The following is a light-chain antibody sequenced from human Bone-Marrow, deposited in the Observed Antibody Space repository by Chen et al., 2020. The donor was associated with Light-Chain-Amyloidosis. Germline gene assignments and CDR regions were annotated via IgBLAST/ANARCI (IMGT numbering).Light chain of an antibody. J-gene: IGLJ2*01. Sequence: SYELTQPPSVSVSPGQQARITCSGDDLPTKYAYWYQQKPGQAPVLVIHRDTERPSGISERFSGSSSGTTATLTISRVQAEDEADYHCQSADSSGTYEVIFGGGTKLTVL. V-gene: IGLV3-25*03. CDR3: QSADSSGTYEVI. CDR2: RDT. CDR1: DLPTKY.